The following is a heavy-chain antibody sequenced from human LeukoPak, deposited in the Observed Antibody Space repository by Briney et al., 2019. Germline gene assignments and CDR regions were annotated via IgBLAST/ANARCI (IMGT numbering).Heavy chain of an antibody. CDR3: AGYGSSPYYYYYGMDV. CDR2: IYYSGST. J-gene: IGHJ6*02. CDR1: GGSISSYY. D-gene: IGHD6-6*01. Sequence: SETLSLTCTVSGGSISSYYWSWIRQPPGKGLEWIGYIYYSGSTNYNPSLKSRVTISVDTSKNQFSLKLSSVTAADTAVYYCAGYGSSPYYYYYGMDVWGQGTTVTVSS. V-gene: IGHV4-59*01.